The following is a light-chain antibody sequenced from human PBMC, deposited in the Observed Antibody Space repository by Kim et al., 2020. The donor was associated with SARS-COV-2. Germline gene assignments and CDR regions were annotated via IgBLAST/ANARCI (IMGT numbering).Light chain of an antibody. CDR2: AAS. CDR3: QQSYSTPPALT. Sequence: VGDRVTITCRASQSISSYLNWYQQKPGKAPKLLIYAASSLQSGVPSRFSGSGSGTDFTLTISSLQPEDFATYYCQQSYSTPPALTFGGGTKVEIK. CDR1: QSISSY. J-gene: IGKJ4*01. V-gene: IGKV1-39*01.